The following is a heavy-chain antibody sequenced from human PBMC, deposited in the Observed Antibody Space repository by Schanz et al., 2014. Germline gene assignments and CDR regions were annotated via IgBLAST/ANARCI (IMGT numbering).Heavy chain of an antibody. CDR1: GFNFANHA. V-gene: IGHV3-33*05. Sequence: QVQLVESGGGVVQPERSLRLSCAASGFNFANHAIHWVRQGQGNGLQWVAVISSDGSKKLYADSVKARFTISRDNAENTLYLQMNSLRVEDTAVYYCAMGGYQLHHWGQGTLVTVSS. CDR2: ISSDGSKK. CDR3: AMGGYQLHH. D-gene: IGHD1-7*01. J-gene: IGHJ4*02.